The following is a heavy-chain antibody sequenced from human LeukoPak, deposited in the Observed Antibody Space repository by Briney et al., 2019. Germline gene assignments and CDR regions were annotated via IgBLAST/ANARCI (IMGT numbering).Heavy chain of an antibody. Sequence: PGGSLRLSCTVSGFSFSSYAVYWVRQAPGKGLEYVSAISSNGDKTYYANSVKGRFTISRDNSKNTLYLQMNSLRAEDTAVYYCAKNSMKIRGLWDVVTEDYFDYWGQGTLVTVSS. V-gene: IGHV3-64*01. CDR2: ISSNGDKT. D-gene: IGHD2-21*02. J-gene: IGHJ4*02. CDR1: GFSFSSYA. CDR3: AKNSMKIRGLWDVVTEDYFDY.